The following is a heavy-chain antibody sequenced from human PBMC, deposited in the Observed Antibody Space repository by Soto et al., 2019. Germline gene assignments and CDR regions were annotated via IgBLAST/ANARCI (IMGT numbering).Heavy chain of an antibody. Sequence: GGSLRLSCKASVYTFTSYYMQWVRQAPGQGLEWMGIINPSGGSTSYAQKFQGRVTMTRDTSTSTVYMELSSLRSEDTAVYYCARDHFLLRYFDLSYDDYYGMDVWGQGTTVTVSS. V-gene: IGHV1-46*01. J-gene: IGHJ6*02. CDR2: INPSGGST. CDR1: VYTFTSYY. CDR3: ARDHFLLRYFDLSYDDYYGMDV. D-gene: IGHD3-9*01.